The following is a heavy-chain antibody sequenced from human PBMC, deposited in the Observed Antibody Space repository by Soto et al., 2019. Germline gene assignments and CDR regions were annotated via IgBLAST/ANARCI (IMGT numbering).Heavy chain of an antibody. Sequence: QVQLVESGGGVVPPGRSLRLSCAASGFTFSSYAMHWVRQAPGKGLEWVAVISYDGSNKYYADSVKGRFTISRDNSKNTLYLQMNSLRAEDTAVYYCARDPVLAFVAAYYFDYWGQGTLVTVSS. CDR1: GFTFSSYA. D-gene: IGHD6-19*01. J-gene: IGHJ4*02. CDR2: ISYDGSNK. CDR3: ARDPVLAFVAAYYFDY. V-gene: IGHV3-30*14.